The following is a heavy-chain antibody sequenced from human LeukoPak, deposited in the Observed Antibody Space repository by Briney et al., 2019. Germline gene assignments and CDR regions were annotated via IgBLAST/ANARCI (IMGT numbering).Heavy chain of an antibody. V-gene: IGHV5-51*01. CDR2: IYPGDSDT. J-gene: IGHJ4*02. Sequence: GESLKISCKGSGYSFTSYWIGWVRQMPGKGLEWMGIIYPGDSDTSYSPSFQGQVTISADKSISTAYLQWSSLKASDTAMYYCARHGVATIPYFDYWGQGTLVTVSS. CDR3: ARHGVATIPYFDY. CDR1: GYSFTSYW. D-gene: IGHD5-12*01.